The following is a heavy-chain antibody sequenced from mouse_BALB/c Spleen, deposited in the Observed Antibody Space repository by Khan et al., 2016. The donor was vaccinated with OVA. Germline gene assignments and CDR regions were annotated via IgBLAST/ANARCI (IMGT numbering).Heavy chain of an antibody. V-gene: IGHV3-2*02. CDR2: IRYSGNT. D-gene: IGHD4-1*01. CDR1: GYSITSDYA. CDR3: ASELGRYYAMDY. J-gene: IGHJ4*01. Sequence: EVQLQESGPGLVKPSQSLSLTCTVTGYSITSDYAWNWIRQFPGNKLEWMGYIRYSGNTTYNPSLKSRISITRDTSKNQFFLQLKSVTTEDTATYYCASELGRYYAMDYWGQGTSVTVSS.